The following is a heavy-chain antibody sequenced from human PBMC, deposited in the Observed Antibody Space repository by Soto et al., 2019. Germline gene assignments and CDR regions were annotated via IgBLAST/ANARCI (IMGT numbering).Heavy chain of an antibody. Sequence: VRQMPGKGLEWMGIIYPGDSDTRYSPSFQGQVTISADKSISTAYLQWSSLKASDTAMYYCARLGGLLGYYYGMDVWGQGTTVTVSS. J-gene: IGHJ6*02. CDR2: IYPGDSDT. D-gene: IGHD3-10*01. CDR3: ARLGGLLGYYYGMDV. V-gene: IGHV5-51*01.